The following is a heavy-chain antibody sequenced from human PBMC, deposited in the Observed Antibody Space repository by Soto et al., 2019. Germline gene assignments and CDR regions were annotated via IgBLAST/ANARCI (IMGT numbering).Heavy chain of an antibody. CDR3: ARGGIAARPQYYFDY. V-gene: IGHV4-34*01. J-gene: IGHJ4*02. CDR2: INHSGST. D-gene: IGHD6-6*01. Sequence: SETLSLTCAVYGGSFSGYYWSWIRQPPGKGLEWIGEINHSGSTNYNPSLKSRVTITVDTSKNQISLKLSSVTAAYTSLYYCARGGIAARPQYYFDYWGQGTLVTVSS. CDR1: GGSFSGYY.